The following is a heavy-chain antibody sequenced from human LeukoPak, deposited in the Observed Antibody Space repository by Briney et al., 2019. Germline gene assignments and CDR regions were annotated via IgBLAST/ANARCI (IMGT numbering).Heavy chain of an antibody. V-gene: IGHV4-61*02. CDR3: ARFSGAVAGSIDY. CDR2: MYTSGST. J-gene: IGHJ4*02. CDR1: GGSISSGSYC. D-gene: IGHD6-19*01. Sequence: PSETLSLTCTVSGGSISSGSYCWSWIRQPAGKGLEWIGRMYTSGSTNYKPSLKRRVTISVDTSKNQFSLKLSSVTAADTAVYYCARFSGAVAGSIDYWGQGTLVTVSS.